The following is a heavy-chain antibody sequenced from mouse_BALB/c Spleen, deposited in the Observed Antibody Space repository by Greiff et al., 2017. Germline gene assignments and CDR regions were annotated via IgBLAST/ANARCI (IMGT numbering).Heavy chain of an antibody. CDR1: GYTFTSYN. J-gene: IGHJ2*01. Sequence: LQQSGAELVKPGASVKMSCKASGYTFTSYNMHWVKQTPGQGLEWIGAIYPGNGDTSYNQKFKGKATLTADKSSSTAYMQLSSLTSEDSAVYYCARGIYYVPHYFDYWGQGTTLTVSS. CDR3: ARGIYYVPHYFDY. V-gene: IGHV1-12*01. D-gene: IGHD2-1*01. CDR2: IYPGNGDT.